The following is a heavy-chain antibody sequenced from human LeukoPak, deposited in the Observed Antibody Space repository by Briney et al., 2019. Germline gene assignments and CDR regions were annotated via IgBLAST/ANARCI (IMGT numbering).Heavy chain of an antibody. CDR2: XSAYNGNT. J-gene: IGHJ4*02. CDR3: ARVKYYDILTGPDY. Sequence: ASVKVSCKASGYTFTSYGISWVRQAPGQGLEXXXXXSAYNGNTNYAQKLQGRVTMTTDTSTSTAYMELRSLRSDDTAVYYCARVKYYDILTGPDYWGQGTLVTVSS. D-gene: IGHD3-9*01. V-gene: IGHV1-18*04. CDR1: GYTFTSYG.